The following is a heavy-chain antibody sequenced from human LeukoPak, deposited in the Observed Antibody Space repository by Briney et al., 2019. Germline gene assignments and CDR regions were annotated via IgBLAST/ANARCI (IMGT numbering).Heavy chain of an antibody. CDR2: ISSDNTTA. Sequence: GGSLRLSCVVSGFTFSDYYMSWIRQAPGKGLEWVSYISSDNTTAYYADSAKGRFTVSRDNAKDSLYLQMNSLRAEDTAVYYCARDGPYGITSWYFDLWGRGALVTVSS. CDR3: ARDGPYGITSWYFDL. CDR1: GFTFSDYY. J-gene: IGHJ2*01. D-gene: IGHD1-20*01. V-gene: IGHV3-11*01.